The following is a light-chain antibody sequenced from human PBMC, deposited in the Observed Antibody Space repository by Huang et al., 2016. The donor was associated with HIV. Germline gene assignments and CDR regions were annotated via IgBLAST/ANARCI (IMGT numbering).Light chain of an antibody. CDR3: QQSAVTPRT. Sequence: DIQITQSPSSLSASVGDRVIITCRASQNINRYLNWYQQQPGNAPKLLISGASTLQSGVPSSFSGSGSGTHFTLAISSLQPEDSATYYCQQSAVTPRTFGQGTKLEI. CDR2: GAS. CDR1: QNINRY. J-gene: IGKJ2*01. V-gene: IGKV1-39*01.